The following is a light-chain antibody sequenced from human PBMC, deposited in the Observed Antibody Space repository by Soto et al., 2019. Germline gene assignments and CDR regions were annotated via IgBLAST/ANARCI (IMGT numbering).Light chain of an antibody. CDR1: SSDVGLFYF. J-gene: IGLJ1*01. CDR2: DVT. Sequence: QSALTQPASVSGSPGQTIAISCTGTSSDVGLFYFFSLYQKHPDKVPQLIIFDVTYWPLGVFYRFSGFKSGNTASLTIPGLQADDEADYYCSSFTTSSTYVFGTGTKVTVL. V-gene: IGLV2-14*01. CDR3: SSFTTSSTYV.